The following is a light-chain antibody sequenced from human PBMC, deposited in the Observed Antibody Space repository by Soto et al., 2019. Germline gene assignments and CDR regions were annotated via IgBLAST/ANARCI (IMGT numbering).Light chain of an antibody. CDR1: NIGTKS. J-gene: IGLJ2*01. V-gene: IGLV3-21*04. CDR2: SDN. CDR3: QLWDNTGDRVL. Sequence: SYELTQSPSVSVAPGKTARITCGGNNIGTKSMHWYQQKPGQAPVLVIYSDNDRPSGIPARFSGSNSGHTATLTISRVEAGDEADYYCQLWDNTGDRVLFGGGTKVTVL.